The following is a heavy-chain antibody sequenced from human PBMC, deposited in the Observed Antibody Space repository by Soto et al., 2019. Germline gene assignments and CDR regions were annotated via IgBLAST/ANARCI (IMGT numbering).Heavy chain of an antibody. Sequence: SVKVSCKASGGTFSSYAISWVRQAPGQGLEWMGGIIPIFGTANYAQKFQGRVTITADESTSTVYMELSSLRSEDTAVYYCAREAYCTNGVCYTEGYYYYYYGMDVWGQGTTVTVSS. V-gene: IGHV1-69*13. CDR2: IIPIFGTA. CDR3: AREAYCTNGVCYTEGYYYYYYGMDV. J-gene: IGHJ6*02. CDR1: GGTFSSYA. D-gene: IGHD2-8*01.